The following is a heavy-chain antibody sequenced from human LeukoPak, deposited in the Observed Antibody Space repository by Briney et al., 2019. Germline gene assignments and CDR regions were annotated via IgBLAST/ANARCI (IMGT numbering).Heavy chain of an antibody. CDR3: ARDIVAVGTGFDY. CDR2: INPNSGGT. D-gene: IGHD6-13*01. CDR1: GYTFTGYY. Sequence: ASVKVSCKASGYTFTGYYMHWVRQAPGQGLEWMGWINPNSGGTNYAQKFQGRVTMTRDTSISTAYMELGRLRSDDTAVYYCARDIVAVGTGFDYWGQGTLVTVSS. V-gene: IGHV1-2*02. J-gene: IGHJ4*02.